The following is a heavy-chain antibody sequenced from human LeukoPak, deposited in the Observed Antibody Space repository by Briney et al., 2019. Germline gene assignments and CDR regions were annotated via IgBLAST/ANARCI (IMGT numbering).Heavy chain of an antibody. CDR2: INWNGGST. Sequence: PGGSLRLSCAASGFTFDDYGMSWVRQAPGKGLEWVSGINWNGGSTGYADSVKGRFTISRDNAKNSLYLQMNSLRAEDTAWYYCARQTHYYDSRGGAFDIWGQGTMVTVSS. CDR1: GFTFDDYG. CDR3: ARQTHYYDSRGGAFDI. D-gene: IGHD3-22*01. J-gene: IGHJ3*02. V-gene: IGHV3-20*04.